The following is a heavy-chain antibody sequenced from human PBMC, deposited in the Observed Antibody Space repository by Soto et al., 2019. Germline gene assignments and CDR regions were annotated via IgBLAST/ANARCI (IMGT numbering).Heavy chain of an antibody. D-gene: IGHD2-21*02. V-gene: IGHV4-59*01. Sequence: ETLSLTCTVSGGSISSYYWSWIRQPPGKGLEWIGYIYYSGITNYNPSLKSRVTISVDTSKNQFSLKLSSVTAADTAVYYCARDLWGYCGADCYPLDVWGQGTTVTVSS. CDR3: ARDLWGYCGADCYPLDV. J-gene: IGHJ6*02. CDR1: GGSISSYY. CDR2: IYYSGIT.